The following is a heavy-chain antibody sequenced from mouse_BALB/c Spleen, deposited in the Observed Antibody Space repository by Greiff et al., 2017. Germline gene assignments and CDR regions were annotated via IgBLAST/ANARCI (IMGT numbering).Heavy chain of an antibody. CDR1: GFTFSSFG. J-gene: IGHJ3*01. CDR3: ARQYEGKSAFAY. CDR2: ISSGSSTI. D-gene: IGHD2-10*02. V-gene: IGHV5-17*02. Sequence: EVQGVESGGGLVQPGGSRKLSCAASGFTFSSFGMHWVRQAPEKGLEWVAYISSGSSTIYYADTVKGRFTISRDNPKNTLFLQMTSLRSEDTAMYYCARQYEGKSAFAYWGQGTLVTVSA.